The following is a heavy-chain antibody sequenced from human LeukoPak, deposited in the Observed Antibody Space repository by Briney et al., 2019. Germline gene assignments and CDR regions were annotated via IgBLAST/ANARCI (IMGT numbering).Heavy chain of an antibody. Sequence: PGGSLRLSCAASGFTFSSYSMNWVRQAPGKGLEWVSYISSSSSTIYYADSVKGRFTISRDNAKNSLYLQMNSLRAEDTAVYYCARDKDDFWSGYFDYYYYYGMDVWGQGTTVTVSS. V-gene: IGHV3-48*01. CDR3: ARDKDDFWSGYFDYYYYYGMDV. CDR2: ISSSSSTI. CDR1: GFTFSSYS. D-gene: IGHD3-3*01. J-gene: IGHJ6*02.